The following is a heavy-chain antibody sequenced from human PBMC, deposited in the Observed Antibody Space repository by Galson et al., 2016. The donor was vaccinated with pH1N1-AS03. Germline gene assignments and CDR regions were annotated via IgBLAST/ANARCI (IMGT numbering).Heavy chain of an antibody. CDR3: ARTNWFDY. CDR1: GFTFTGYW. D-gene: IGHD7-27*01. V-gene: IGHV3-7*01. J-gene: IGHJ4*02. CDR2: IKGDGSEK. Sequence: AASGFTFTGYWMSWVRQAPGKGLEWVANIKGDGSEKVYVDSVKGRFTISRDNAKNSLYLQMDSLRAEDTAVYYCARTNWFDYWGQGTLVTVSS.